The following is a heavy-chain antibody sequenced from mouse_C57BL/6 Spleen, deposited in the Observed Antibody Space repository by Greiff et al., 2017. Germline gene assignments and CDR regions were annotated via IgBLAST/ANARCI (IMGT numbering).Heavy chain of an antibody. V-gene: IGHV1-82*01. CDR1: GYAFSSSW. D-gene: IGHD2-3*01. J-gene: IGHJ1*03. CDR3: ARGWLPHWYFDV. CDR2: IYPGDGDT. Sequence: QVQLQHSGPELVKPGASVKISCKASGYAFSSSWMNWVKQRPGKGLEWIGRIYPGDGDTNYNGKFKGKATLTADKSSSTAYMQLSSLTSEDSAVYCCARGWLPHWYFDVWGTGTTVTVSS.